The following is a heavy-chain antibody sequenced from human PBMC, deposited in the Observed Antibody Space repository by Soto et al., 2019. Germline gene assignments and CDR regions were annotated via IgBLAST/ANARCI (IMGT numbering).Heavy chain of an antibody. J-gene: IGHJ6*02. CDR1: GFTFSSYG. V-gene: IGHV3-30*18. Sequence: PGGSLRLSCAASGFTFSSYGMHWVRQAPGKGLEWVAVISYDGSNKYYADSVKGRFTISRDNSKNTLYLQMNSLRAEDTAVYCCAKVGQYSSGWYYGMDVWGQGTTVTVSS. CDR3: AKVGQYSSGWYYGMDV. CDR2: ISYDGSNK. D-gene: IGHD6-19*01.